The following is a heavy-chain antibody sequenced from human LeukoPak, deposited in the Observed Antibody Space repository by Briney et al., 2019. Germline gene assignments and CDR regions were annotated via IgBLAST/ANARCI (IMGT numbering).Heavy chain of an antibody. Sequence: PSETLSLTCTGSGGSISSYYWSWIRQPPGKGLEWIGHIYYSVSTTYNPSLKSRFTTSLDTSKNQFSLKLSSVTAADTAVYYCARETWYNWNSIRGFDSWGQGTLVTVSS. CDR1: GGSISSYY. D-gene: IGHD1-7*01. CDR3: ARETWYNWNSIRGFDS. J-gene: IGHJ5*01. CDR2: IYYSVST. V-gene: IGHV4-59*01.